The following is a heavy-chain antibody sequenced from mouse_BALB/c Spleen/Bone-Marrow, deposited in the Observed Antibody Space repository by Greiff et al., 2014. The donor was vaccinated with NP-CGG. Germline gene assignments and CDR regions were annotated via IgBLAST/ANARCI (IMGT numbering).Heavy chain of an antibody. Sequence: VQLKESGGGLVKPGGSLKLSCAASGFTFSDYYMYWVRQTPEKRLEWVATISDGGSYTYYPDSVKGRFTISRDNAKNNLYLQLSSLKSDDTAMYYCARGPHDDDMDYWGQGTSVTVSS. CDR3: ARGPHDDDMDY. CDR1: GFTFSDYY. J-gene: IGHJ4*01. CDR2: ISDGGSYT. D-gene: IGHD2-3*01. V-gene: IGHV5-4*02.